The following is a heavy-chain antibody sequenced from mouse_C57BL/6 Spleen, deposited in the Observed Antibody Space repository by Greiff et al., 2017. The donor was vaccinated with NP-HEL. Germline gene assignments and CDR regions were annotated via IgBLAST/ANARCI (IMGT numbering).Heavy chain of an antibody. CDR2: IYPRSGNT. D-gene: IGHD1-1*01. Sequence: VQLQQSGAELARPGASVKLSCKASGYTFTSYGISWVKQRTGQGLEWIGEIYPRSGNTYYNEKFKGKATLTADKSSSTAYMALRCLTSEDSAVYFCARSDYSGSSYPHWYFDVWGTGTTVTVSS. V-gene: IGHV1-81*01. CDR1: GYTFTSYG. J-gene: IGHJ1*03. CDR3: ARSDYSGSSYPHWYFDV.